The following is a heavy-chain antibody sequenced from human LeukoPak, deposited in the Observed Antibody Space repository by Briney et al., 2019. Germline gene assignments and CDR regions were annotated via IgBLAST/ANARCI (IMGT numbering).Heavy chain of an antibody. CDR3: ASGRVVAADYYFDY. V-gene: IGHV4-39*07. CDR1: GDSISSSSYY. D-gene: IGHD2-15*01. CDR2: IFYSGDT. J-gene: IGHJ4*02. Sequence: PSETLSLTCTVSGDSISSSSYYWGWIRQPPGKGLEWIGTIFYSGDTYYNPSLKSRITTSVDTSKNQFSLKLSSVTAADTAVYYCASGRVVAADYYFDYWGQGTLVAVSS.